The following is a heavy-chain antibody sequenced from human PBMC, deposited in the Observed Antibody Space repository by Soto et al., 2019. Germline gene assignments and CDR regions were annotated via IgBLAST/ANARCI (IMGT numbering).Heavy chain of an antibody. CDR3: VKDIVASAGSYWYFEL. Sequence: EGQLVESGGGLVQPGTSLRVSCGVSGIKFEDYAMHWVRQVRGKGLEWVSGISWNSVFLNYAFSVKGRFTISRDNAKNSVYMQMDNLGPEDTAFYYCVKDIVASAGSYWYFELWGRGTLVIVSS. CDR2: ISWNSVFL. J-gene: IGHJ2*01. D-gene: IGHD6-13*01. CDR1: GIKFEDYA. V-gene: IGHV3-9*01.